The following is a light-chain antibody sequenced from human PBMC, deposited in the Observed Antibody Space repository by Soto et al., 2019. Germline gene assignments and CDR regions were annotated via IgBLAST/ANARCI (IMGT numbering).Light chain of an antibody. CDR1: SSDVGGYNY. J-gene: IGLJ1*01. CDR2: EVS. CDR3: SSYAGSNNF. V-gene: IGLV2-8*01. Sequence: QSALTQPPSASGSPGQSVTISCTGTSSDVGGYNYVSWYQQHPGKAPTLMIYEVSKRPSGVPDRFSGYKSGNTASLTVSGLQAEDEADYYCSSYAGSNNFFGTGTKVTVL.